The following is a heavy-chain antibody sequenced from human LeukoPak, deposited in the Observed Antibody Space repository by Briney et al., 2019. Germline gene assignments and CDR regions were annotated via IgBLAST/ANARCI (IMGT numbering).Heavy chain of an antibody. CDR3: ARFRRQWLVWLGENYFDY. Sequence: SETLSLTCAVYGGSFSGYYWSWIRQPPGKGLEWIGEINHSGSTNYNPSPKSRVTISVDTSKNQFSLKLSSVTAADTAVYYCARFRRQWLVWLGENYFDYWGQGTLVTVSS. J-gene: IGHJ4*02. D-gene: IGHD6-19*01. CDR2: INHSGST. V-gene: IGHV4-34*01. CDR1: GGSFSGYY.